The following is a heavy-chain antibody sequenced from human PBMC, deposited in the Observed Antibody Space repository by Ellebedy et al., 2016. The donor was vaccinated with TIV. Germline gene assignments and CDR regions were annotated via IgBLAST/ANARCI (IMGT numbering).Heavy chain of an antibody. J-gene: IGHJ4*02. V-gene: IGHV3-23*01. CDR3: AKDRDGSTWLLDY. CDR2: ISGSGGST. D-gene: IGHD6-13*01. CDR1: GLTFSSYA. Sequence: GESLKISCAASGLTFSSYAMSWVRQAPGKGLVWVSAISGSGGSTYYADSVKGRFTISRDNAKNSLYLQMNSLRADDTALYYCAKDRDGSTWLLDYWGQGTLVTVSS.